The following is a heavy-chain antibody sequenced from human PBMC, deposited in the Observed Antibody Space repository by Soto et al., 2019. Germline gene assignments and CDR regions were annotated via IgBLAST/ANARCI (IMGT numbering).Heavy chain of an antibody. CDR1: GGSINSRYW. J-gene: IGHJ4*02. D-gene: IGHD3-22*01. CDR2: IYHSGST. Sequence: SETLSLTCAVSGGSINSRYWWSWVRQSPGKGLEWIGEIYHSGSTYYNPSLKSRVTISVDTSKNQFSLKLSSVTAADTAVYYCAGGTYYDSSGYYIDYWGQGTLVTVS. V-gene: IGHV4-4*02. CDR3: AGGTYYDSSGYYIDY.